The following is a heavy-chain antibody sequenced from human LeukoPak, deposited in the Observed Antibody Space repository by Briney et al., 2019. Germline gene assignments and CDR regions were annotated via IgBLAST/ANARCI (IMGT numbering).Heavy chain of an antibody. D-gene: IGHD3-3*01. CDR1: GFTFSSYW. CDR2: IDDDGTDT. J-gene: IGHJ6*03. V-gene: IGHV3-74*01. Sequence: GGSLRLSCAASGFTFSSYWMHWVRHAPGKGPEWVARIDDDGTDTHYAVSVKGRFTISRDNAKNTLYLQMNSLRGEDTAVYYCARGMLSSAGYHWYYYMDVWGKGAMVTVSS. CDR3: ARGMLSSAGYHWYYYMDV.